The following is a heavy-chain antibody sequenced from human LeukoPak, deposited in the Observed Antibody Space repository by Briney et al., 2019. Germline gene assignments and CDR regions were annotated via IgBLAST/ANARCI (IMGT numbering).Heavy chain of an antibody. Sequence: SETLSLTCTVSGGYISSYYWSWIRQPPGKGLEWIGYIYYSGSTNYNPSLKSRVTISVDTSKIQFSLKLSSVTAADTAVYYCARTVTTSTPYNWFDPWGQGTLVTVSS. V-gene: IGHV4-59*01. J-gene: IGHJ5*02. CDR1: GGYISSYY. CDR2: IYYSGST. D-gene: IGHD4-17*01. CDR3: ARTVTTSTPYNWFDP.